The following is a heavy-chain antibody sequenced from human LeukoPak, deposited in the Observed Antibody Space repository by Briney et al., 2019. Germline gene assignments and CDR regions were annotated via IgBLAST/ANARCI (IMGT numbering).Heavy chain of an antibody. V-gene: IGHV1-69*01. D-gene: IGHD2/OR15-2a*01. J-gene: IGHJ4*02. CDR3: ASRYFTIYTSGFDY. Sequence: SVKVSCKASGGTFSSYAISWVRQAPGQGLEWMGGIIPIFGTANYAQKFQGGVTITADESTSTAYMGLSSLRSEDTAVYYCASRYFTIYTSGFDYWGQGTLVTVSS. CDR1: GGTFSSYA. CDR2: IIPIFGTA.